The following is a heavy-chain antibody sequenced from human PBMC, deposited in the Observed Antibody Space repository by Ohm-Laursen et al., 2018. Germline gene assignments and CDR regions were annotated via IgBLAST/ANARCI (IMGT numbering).Heavy chain of an antibody. CDR3: AKGSANLGDY. Sequence: SLRLSCTASGFTFSSYGMHWVRQAPGKGLEWVSSISTNGSGTYYANSVKGPFTISRDNTKSMLYLQMNNLRAEDTAVYYCAKGSANLGDYWGQGTLVTVSS. CDR2: ISTNGSGT. J-gene: IGHJ4*02. V-gene: IGHV3-23*01. CDR1: GFTFSSYG.